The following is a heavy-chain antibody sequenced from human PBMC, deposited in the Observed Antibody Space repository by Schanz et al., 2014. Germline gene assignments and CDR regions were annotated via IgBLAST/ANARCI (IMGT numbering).Heavy chain of an antibody. CDR2: VYYSGST. CDR1: GASTRGYY. V-gene: IGHV4-59*01. J-gene: IGHJ4*02. CDR3: ARELGREGGFDS. D-gene: IGHD2-15*01. Sequence: QVQLQESGPGLMRPSETLSLTCTVAGASTRGYYWTWIRRTPQHGLQWIGYVYYSGSTSYNPSLESGVAISLDLSQNQFFLRLHSVTAADTAFYHCARELGREGGFDSWGQGTLVTVSS.